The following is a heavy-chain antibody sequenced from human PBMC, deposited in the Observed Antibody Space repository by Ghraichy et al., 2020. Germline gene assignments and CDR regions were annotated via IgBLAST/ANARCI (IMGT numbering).Heavy chain of an antibody. Sequence: SQTLSLTCAVSGGSIRSDGYYWSWTRQHPATGLEWIGYIDYSVNTYYNPSLKRRVTISVDTSKNKFSLELTSLTAADTAVYYCAGRRLQNDYWGQGTLVTVSS. J-gene: IGHJ4*02. D-gene: IGHD6-6*01. CDR3: AGRRLQNDY. V-gene: IGHV4-31*11. CDR1: GGSIRSDGYY. CDR2: IDYSVNT.